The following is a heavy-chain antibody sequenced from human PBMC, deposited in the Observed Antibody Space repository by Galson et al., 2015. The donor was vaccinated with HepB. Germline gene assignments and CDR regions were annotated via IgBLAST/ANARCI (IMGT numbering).Heavy chain of an antibody. Sequence: SLTCTVSGGSISSYYWSWIRQPPGKGLEWIGYIYYSGSTNYNPSLKSRVTISVDTSKNQFSLKLSSVTAADTAVYYCASIAARSGFDPWGQGTLVTVSS. V-gene: IGHV4-59*08. D-gene: IGHD6-6*01. CDR1: GGSISSYY. J-gene: IGHJ5*02. CDR2: IYYSGST. CDR3: ASIAARSGFDP.